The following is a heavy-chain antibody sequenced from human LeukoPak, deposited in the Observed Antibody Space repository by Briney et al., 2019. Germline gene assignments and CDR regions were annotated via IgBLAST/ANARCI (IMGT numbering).Heavy chain of an antibody. J-gene: IGHJ4*02. D-gene: IGHD4-17*01. CDR1: GFTFTGHS. CDR2: ISNDGSKK. CDR3: ARGARKGDDYGGFFDY. V-gene: IGHV3-30*04. Sequence: GGSLRLSCVASGFTFTGHSMHWVRQAPGKGLEWVAVISNDGSKKDYADSVKGRFTISRDNSKNTLYLQMNSLRAEDTAVYYCARGARKGDDYGGFFDYWGQGTLVTVSS.